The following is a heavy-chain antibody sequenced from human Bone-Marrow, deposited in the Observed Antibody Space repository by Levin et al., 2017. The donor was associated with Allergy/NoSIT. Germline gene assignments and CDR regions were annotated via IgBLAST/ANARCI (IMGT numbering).Heavy chain of an antibody. V-gene: IGHV4-39*07. J-gene: IGHJ5*02. CDR1: GGSISSSSYY. CDR3: AREGSKRFLEWYMGVVNNWFDP. D-gene: IGHD3-3*01. Sequence: ASETLSLTCTVSGGSISSSSYYWGWIRQPPGKGLEWIGSIYYSGSTYYNPSLKSRVTISVDTSKNQFSLKLSSVTAADTAVYYCAREGSKRFLEWYMGVVNNWFDPWGQGTLVTVSS. CDR2: IYYSGST.